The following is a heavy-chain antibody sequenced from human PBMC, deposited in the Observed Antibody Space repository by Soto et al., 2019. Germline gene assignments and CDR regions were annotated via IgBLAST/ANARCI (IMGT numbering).Heavy chain of an antibody. V-gene: IGHV3-30*03. J-gene: IGHJ4*02. CDR2: ISYDGSNK. CDR1: GFTFSSYG. D-gene: IGHD3-10*01. Sequence: QVQLAESGGGVAQPGRSLRLSCAASGFTFSSYGMHWVRQAPGKGLEWVAVISYDGSNKYYADSVKGRFTISRDNSKNTLYLQMNSLRAEDTAVYYCAPWFGAFDYWGQGPLVTVSS. CDR3: APWFGAFDY.